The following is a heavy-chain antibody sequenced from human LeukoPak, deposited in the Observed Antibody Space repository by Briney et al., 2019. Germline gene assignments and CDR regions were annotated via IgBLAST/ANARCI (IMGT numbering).Heavy chain of an antibody. V-gene: IGHV7-4-1*02. CDR1: GYTFTSYA. CDR3: ARGYNWNDHWFDP. Sequence: AASVKVCCKASGYTFTSYAMNWVRQAPGQGLEWMGWINTNTGNPTYAQGFTGRFVFSLDTSVSTAYLQISSLKAEDTAVYYCARGYNWNDHWFDPWGQGTLVTVSS. J-gene: IGHJ5*02. CDR2: INTNTGNP. D-gene: IGHD1-20*01.